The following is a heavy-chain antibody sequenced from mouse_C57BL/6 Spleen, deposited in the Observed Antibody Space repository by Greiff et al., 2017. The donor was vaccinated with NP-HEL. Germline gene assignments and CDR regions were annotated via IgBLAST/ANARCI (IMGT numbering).Heavy chain of an antibody. CDR1: GYAFSSSW. CDR2: IYPGDGDT. Sequence: QVQLQQSGPELVKPGASVKISCKASGYAFSSSWMNWVKQRPGKGLEWIGRIYPGDGDTNYNGKFKGKATLTADKSSSTAYMQLSSLTSEDSAVYFCARNGPDGWDYWGQGTTLTVSS. D-gene: IGHD2-3*01. J-gene: IGHJ2*01. V-gene: IGHV1-82*01. CDR3: ARNGPDGWDY.